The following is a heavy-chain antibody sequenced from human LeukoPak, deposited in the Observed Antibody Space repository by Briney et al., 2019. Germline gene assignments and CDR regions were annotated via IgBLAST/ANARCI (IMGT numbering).Heavy chain of an antibody. CDR2: ISGSGGST. CDR3: ARDTLRWDHAFDI. CDR1: GFTFSSYA. D-gene: IGHD4-23*01. J-gene: IGHJ3*02. Sequence: PGGSLRLSCAASGFTFSSYAMSWVRQAPGKGLEWVSAISGSGGSTYYADSVKGRFTISRDNAKNSLYLQMNSLRAEDTAVYYCARDTLRWDHAFDIWGQGTMVTVSS. V-gene: IGHV3-23*01.